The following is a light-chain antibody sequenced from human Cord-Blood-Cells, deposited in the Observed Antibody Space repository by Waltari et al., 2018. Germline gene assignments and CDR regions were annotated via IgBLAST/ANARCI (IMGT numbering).Light chain of an antibody. J-gene: IGKJ2*03. Sequence: EIVMTQPPATLSVSPGERATLSCRASQSVSSNLARYQQKPGQAPRILIYGASTRATGIPARFSGSGSGTEFTLTISSLQSEDFAVYYCQQYNNWPPYSFSQGTKLEIK. CDR2: GAS. CDR3: QQYNNWPPYS. CDR1: QSVSSN. V-gene: IGKV3-15*01.